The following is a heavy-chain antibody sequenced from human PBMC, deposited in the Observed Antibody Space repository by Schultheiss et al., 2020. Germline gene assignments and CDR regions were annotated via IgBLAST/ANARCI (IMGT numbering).Heavy chain of an antibody. CDR3: TRTPYTSETC. Sequence: GGSLRLSCAASGFTFSSYAMSWVRQAPGKGLEWVSSISDSSIYIYYADSMKGRFTISRDNAKNSLYLLMNSLRPEDTAVYYCTRTPYTSETCWGQGTLVTVSS. V-gene: IGHV3-21*04. D-gene: IGHD1-14*01. CDR1: GFTFSSYA. J-gene: IGHJ1*01. CDR2: ISDSSIYI.